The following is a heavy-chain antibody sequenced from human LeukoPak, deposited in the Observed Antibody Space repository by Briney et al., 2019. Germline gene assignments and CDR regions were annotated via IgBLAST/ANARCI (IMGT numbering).Heavy chain of an antibody. CDR1: GYSISSGYY. Sequence: SETLSLTCTVSGYSISSGYYWGWIRQPPGKGLEWIGSIYYSGSTYYNPSLKSRVTISVDTSKNQFSLKLSSVTAADTAVYYCAGLSRIPGDNWRDYWGQGTLVTVSS. CDR2: IYYSGST. V-gene: IGHV4-38-2*02. J-gene: IGHJ4*02. D-gene: IGHD1-20*01. CDR3: AGLSRIPGDNWRDY.